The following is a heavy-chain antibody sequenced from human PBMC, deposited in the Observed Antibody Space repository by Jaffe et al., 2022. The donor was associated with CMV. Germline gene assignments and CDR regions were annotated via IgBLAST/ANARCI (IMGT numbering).Heavy chain of an antibody. CDR1: GFTFSSYG. V-gene: IGHV3-33*08. CDR2: IWYDGSNK. D-gene: IGHD6-13*01. J-gene: IGHJ4*02. Sequence: QVQLVESGGGVVQPGRSLRLSCAASGFTFSSYGMHWVRQAPGKGLEWVAVIWYDGSNKYYADSVKGRFTISRDNSKNTLYLQMNSLRAEDTAVYYCARESRAAAGSFDYWGQGTLVTVSS. CDR3: ARESRAAAGSFDY.